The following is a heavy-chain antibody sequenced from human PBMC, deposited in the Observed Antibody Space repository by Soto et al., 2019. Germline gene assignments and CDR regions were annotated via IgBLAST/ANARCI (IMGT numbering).Heavy chain of an antibody. J-gene: IGHJ3*02. Sequence: GRSPSLSPAASGFTFSSYAMNWVRQAPGKGLEWVAVISYDGSNKYYADSVKGRFTISRDNSKNTLYLQMNSLRAEDTAVYYCARDDEPTSRGTSDFFLFIWRQGTMV. V-gene: IGHV3-30-3*01. CDR1: GFTFSSYA. D-gene: IGHD2-15*01. CDR2: ISYDGSNK. CDR3: ARDDEPTSRGTSDFFLFI.